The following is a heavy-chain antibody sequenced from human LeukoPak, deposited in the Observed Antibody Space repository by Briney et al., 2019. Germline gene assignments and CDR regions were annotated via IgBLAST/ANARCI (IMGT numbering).Heavy chain of an antibody. D-gene: IGHD3-10*01. Sequence: GGSLRLSCAASGFTFSNYWMHWVRQGSGKGLVWVSRISTDGNTTNYADSVKGRFTISRDNAKNTLYLQMSSLTAEDTAVYYCSRYVGFYWPGSYYRDWGQGSLVTVSS. J-gene: IGHJ4*02. CDR1: GFTFSNYW. V-gene: IGHV3-74*01. CDR3: SRYVGFYWPGSYYRD. CDR2: ISTDGNTT.